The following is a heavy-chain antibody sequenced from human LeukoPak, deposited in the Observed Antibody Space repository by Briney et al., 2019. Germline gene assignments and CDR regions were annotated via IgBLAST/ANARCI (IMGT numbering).Heavy chain of an antibody. CDR1: GFSFSSYA. CDR2: MSSSDDGR. CDR3: AKRDY. J-gene: IGHJ4*02. V-gene: IGHV3-23*01. Sequence: GGSLRLSCATSGFSFSSYAMSWVRQAPGKGLEWVSAMSSSDDGRYYAASVRGRFTISRDTSRSTLYLQMNSLRAEDAAVYYCAKRDYWGQGTLVTVSS.